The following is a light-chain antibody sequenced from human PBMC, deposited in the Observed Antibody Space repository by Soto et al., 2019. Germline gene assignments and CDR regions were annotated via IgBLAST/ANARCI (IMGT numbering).Light chain of an antibody. CDR1: QSISDT. CDR3: QQYDNWPWT. J-gene: IGKJ1*01. V-gene: IGKV3-15*01. CDR2: GAS. Sequence: EIVMTQSPATLSVSPGGRATLSCRASQSISDTLAWYPQKPGQAPRLLIHGASTRAPGFPARFSGSGSGTDFTLTISSLQSEDFAVYYCQQYDNWPWTVGQGTQVDIK.